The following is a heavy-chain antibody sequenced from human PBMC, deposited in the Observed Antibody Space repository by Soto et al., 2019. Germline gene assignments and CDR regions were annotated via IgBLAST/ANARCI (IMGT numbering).Heavy chain of an antibody. CDR2: ISSSGSTT. D-gene: IGHD3-10*01. V-gene: IGHV3-48*03. CDR1: GFTFYTYE. J-gene: IGHJ3*01. Sequence: LRLSCAASGFTFYTYEMNWVRQAPGKGLEWVSYISSSGSTTYYADSVKGRFTISRDNAKNSLYLQMNSLRAEDTAIYYCATRSGGGGAFDFWGQGTMVTVSS. CDR3: ATRSGGGGAFDF.